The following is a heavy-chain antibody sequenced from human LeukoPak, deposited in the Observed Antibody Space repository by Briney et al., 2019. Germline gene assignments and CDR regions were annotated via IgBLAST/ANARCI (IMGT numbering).Heavy chain of an antibody. D-gene: IGHD3-10*01. CDR2: INWNGGST. Sequence: GGSLRLSCAASGFTFDDYGMSWVRQAPGKGLEWVSGINWNGGSTGCADSVKGRFTISRDNAKNSLYLQMNSLRAEDTALYYCARDTSSSYGSGSDYWGQGTLVTVSS. CDR1: GFTFDDYG. J-gene: IGHJ4*02. CDR3: ARDTSSSYGSGSDY. V-gene: IGHV3-20*04.